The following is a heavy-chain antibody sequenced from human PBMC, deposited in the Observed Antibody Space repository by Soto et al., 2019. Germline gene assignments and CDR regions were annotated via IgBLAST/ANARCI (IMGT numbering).Heavy chain of an antibody. Sequence: PSETLSLTCAVYGWYFSGYYWSWIRQPPGKGLEWIGEINHSGSTNYNPSLKSRVTISVDTSKNQFSLKLSSVTAADTAVYYCARGFGGYSYGRFDPWGQGTLVTVSS. D-gene: IGHD5-18*01. CDR2: INHSGST. CDR3: ARGFGGYSYGRFDP. J-gene: IGHJ5*02. V-gene: IGHV4-34*01. CDR1: GWYFSGYY.